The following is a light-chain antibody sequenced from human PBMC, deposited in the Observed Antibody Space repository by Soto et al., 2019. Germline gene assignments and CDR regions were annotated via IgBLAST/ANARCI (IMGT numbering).Light chain of an antibody. CDR2: EVT. Sequence: QSALTQPASVSASPGQSITISCTGTSSDVGTYDDVSWYRQHPGKGPKLLIYEVTIRPSGVSDRFSGSESGNTASLTVSGLQAEDEADYYCSSYTGGNPSYVFGTGTKLTVL. CDR3: SSYTGGNPSYV. CDR1: SSDVGTYDD. J-gene: IGLJ1*01. V-gene: IGLV2-14*01.